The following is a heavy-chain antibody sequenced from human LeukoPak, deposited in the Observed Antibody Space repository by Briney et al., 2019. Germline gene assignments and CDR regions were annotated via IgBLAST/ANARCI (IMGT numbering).Heavy chain of an antibody. CDR3: ARHKHDYGDYSWFDP. CDR1: GFTFSDYY. J-gene: IGHJ5*02. Sequence: GGPLRLSCAASGFTFSDYYMSWIRQAPGKGLEWVSYISSSSSYTDYADSVKGRFTISRDNAKNSLYLQMNSLRAEDTAVYYCARHKHDYGDYSWFDPWGQGTLVTVSS. V-gene: IGHV3-11*03. D-gene: IGHD4-17*01. CDR2: ISSSSSYT.